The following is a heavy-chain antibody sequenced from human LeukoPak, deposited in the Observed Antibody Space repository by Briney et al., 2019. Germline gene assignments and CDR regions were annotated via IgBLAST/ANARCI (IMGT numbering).Heavy chain of an antibody. Sequence: ASVKVSCKASGYTFTSYYMHWVRQAPGQGLEWMGIINPSGGSTSYAQKFLGRVTMTRDMSTSTVYMELSSLRSEDTAVYYCARDNGGTAMAYYYYYYMDVWGKGTTVTISS. CDR1: GYTFTSYY. V-gene: IGHV1-46*01. D-gene: IGHD5-18*01. CDR2: INPSGGST. CDR3: ARDNGGTAMAYYYYYYMDV. J-gene: IGHJ6*03.